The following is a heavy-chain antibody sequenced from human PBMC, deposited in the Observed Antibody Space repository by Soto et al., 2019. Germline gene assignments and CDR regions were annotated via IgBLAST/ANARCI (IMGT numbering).Heavy chain of an antibody. CDR3: TRGYGDYVRDY. Sequence: EVQLVESGGGLVQPGGSLKLSCAVSGFTFSGSAMHWVRQASGKGLEWVGRIRSKSNSYATAYAASVKGRFTISRDDSKNTPYLQMNSLNTEDTAVYYCTRGYGDYVRDYWGQGTLVTVSS. CDR2: IRSKSNSYAT. V-gene: IGHV3-73*01. CDR1: GFTFSGSA. D-gene: IGHD4-17*01. J-gene: IGHJ4*02.